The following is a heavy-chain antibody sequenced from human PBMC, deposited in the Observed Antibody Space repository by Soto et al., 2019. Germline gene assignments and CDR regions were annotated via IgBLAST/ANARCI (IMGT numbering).Heavy chain of an antibody. Sequence: SVKVSCKASGGTFSSYAISWVRQAPGQGLEWMGGIIPIFGTANYAQKFQGRVTITADESTSTAYMELSSLRSEDTAVYYCAKGIVATIRGGNWFDPWGQGTLVTVSS. J-gene: IGHJ5*02. CDR1: GGTFSSYA. V-gene: IGHV1-69*13. CDR2: IIPIFGTA. D-gene: IGHD5-12*01. CDR3: AKGIVATIRGGNWFDP.